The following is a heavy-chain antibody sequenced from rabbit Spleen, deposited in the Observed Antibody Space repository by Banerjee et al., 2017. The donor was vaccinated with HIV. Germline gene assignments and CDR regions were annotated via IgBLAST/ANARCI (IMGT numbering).Heavy chain of an antibody. CDR2: IGGGSSDFT. V-gene: IGHV1S40*01. CDR1: GVSFSANSY. J-gene: IGHJ6*01. Sequence: QSLEESGGDLVKPGASLTLTCTASGVSFSANSYMCWVRQAPGKGLEWISCIGGGSSDFTYSATWAKGRFTCSKTSSTTVTLQMTSLTAADTATYFCARDTGTSFSTYGMDLWGQGTLVTVS. D-gene: IGHD8-1*01. CDR3: ARDTGTSFSTYGMDL.